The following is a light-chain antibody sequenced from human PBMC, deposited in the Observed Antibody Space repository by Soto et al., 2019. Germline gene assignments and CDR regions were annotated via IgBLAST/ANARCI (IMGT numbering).Light chain of an antibody. CDR2: GAS. CDR3: QQYGSSPVT. J-gene: IGKJ1*01. V-gene: IGKV3-20*01. CDR1: QSISSTY. Sequence: ENVLTQSPGTLSLSPGERATLSCRASQSISSTYLAWYQQKPGQAPRLLIYGASSRATGIPDRFSGSGSGTAFTLTISRLEPEDFAVYYCQQYGSSPVTFGQGTKVEIK.